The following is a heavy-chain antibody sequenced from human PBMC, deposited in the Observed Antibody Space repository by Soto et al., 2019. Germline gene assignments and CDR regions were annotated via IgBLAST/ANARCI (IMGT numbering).Heavy chain of an antibody. CDR3: ASLYDILTAHSPYYYYGMDV. V-gene: IGHV1-18*01. CDR1: GYTFTSYG. CDR2: ISAYYGNT. J-gene: IGHJ6*02. Sequence: ASVKVSCKASGYTFTSYGISWVRQAPGQGLEWMGWISAYYGNTNYAQKFQGRVTITTDKSTSTAYMELSSLRSEDTAVYYCASLYDILTAHSPYYYYGMDVWGQGTTVTVS. D-gene: IGHD3-9*01.